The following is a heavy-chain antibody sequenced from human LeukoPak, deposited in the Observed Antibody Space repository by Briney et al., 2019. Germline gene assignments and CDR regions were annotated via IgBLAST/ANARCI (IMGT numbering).Heavy chain of an antibody. CDR3: AKDRGPYYYGSGSAFDY. CDR1: GFTFSNYW. V-gene: IGHV3-7*01. J-gene: IGHJ4*02. Sequence: GGSLRLSCAASGFTFSNYWMSWVRQAPGKGLQWVANIKQDGSEKYYVDSVKGRFTISRDNAKKSLYLQMNSLRAEDTAVYYCAKDRGPYYYGSGSAFDYWGQGTLVTVSS. CDR2: IKQDGSEK. D-gene: IGHD3-10*01.